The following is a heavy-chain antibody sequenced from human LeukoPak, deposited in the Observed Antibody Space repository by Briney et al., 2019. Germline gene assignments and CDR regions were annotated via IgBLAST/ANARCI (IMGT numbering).Heavy chain of an antibody. Sequence: PGESLRLSCAASGFTFSNYGMHWVRQAPRKGLEWVAVISYDGSSKYYTDSVKGRFTISRDNSKSTLYLQMNSLRAEDSAVYYCAKDLRSSGGYYFDYWGQGTLVTVSS. V-gene: IGHV3-30*18. CDR3: AKDLRSSGGYYFDY. CDR1: GFTFSNYG. J-gene: IGHJ4*02. D-gene: IGHD6-6*01. CDR2: ISYDGSSK.